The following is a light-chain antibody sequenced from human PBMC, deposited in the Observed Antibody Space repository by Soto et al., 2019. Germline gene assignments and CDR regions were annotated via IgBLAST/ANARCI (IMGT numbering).Light chain of an antibody. CDR1: HIFSSN. V-gene: IGKV3D-15*01. J-gene: IGKJ4*02. Sequence: VLTQSPCTLSLSTGERATLSCRASHIFSSNYLAWYQQKPGQAPRLLIYDASTRATGFPARFSGSGSGTEFTLTISSLQSEDFAVYYCQQYNNWPLTFGGGTKVDIK. CDR3: QQYNNWPLT. CDR2: DAS.